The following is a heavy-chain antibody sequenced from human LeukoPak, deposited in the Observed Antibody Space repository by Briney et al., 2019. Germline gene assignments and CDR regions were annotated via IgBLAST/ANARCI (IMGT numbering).Heavy chain of an antibody. CDR1: GFTFRSYS. CDR3: ARDYDSAAAGTFDY. Sequence: GGSLRLSCAASGFTFRSYSMNSVRQAPGKGLEWVSSISSSSSYIYYADSVKGRFTISRDNAKNSLYLQMNSLRAEDTAVYYCARDYDSAAAGTFDYWGQGTLVTVSS. CDR2: ISSSSSYI. V-gene: IGHV3-21*01. J-gene: IGHJ4*02. D-gene: IGHD6-13*01.